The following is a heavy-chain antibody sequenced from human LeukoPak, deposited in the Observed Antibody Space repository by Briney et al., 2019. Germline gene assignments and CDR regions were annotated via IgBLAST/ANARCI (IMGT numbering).Heavy chain of an antibody. J-gene: IGHJ4*02. V-gene: IGHV1-18*01. CDR2: ISAYNGNT. D-gene: IGHD6-13*01. CDR1: GYTFTSYG. Sequence: ASVKVSCRASGYTFTSYGISWVRQAPGQGLEWMGWISAYNGNTNYAQKLQGRVTMTTDTSTSTAYMELRSLRSDDTAVYYCARALMESASWYSDYWGQGTLVTVSS. CDR3: ARALMESASWYSDY.